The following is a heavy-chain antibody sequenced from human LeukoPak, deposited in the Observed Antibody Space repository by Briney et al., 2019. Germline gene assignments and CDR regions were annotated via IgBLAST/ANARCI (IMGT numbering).Heavy chain of an antibody. Sequence: SETLSLTCTVSGGSISSYYWSWIRQPAGKGLEWIGRIYTSGSTNYNPSLKSRVTMPVDTSENQFSLKLSSVTAADTAVYYCARDGPYSSSWYGGYNWFDPWGQGTLVTVSS. CDR2: IYTSGST. D-gene: IGHD6-13*01. CDR1: GGSISSYY. J-gene: IGHJ5*02. CDR3: ARDGPYSSSWYGGYNWFDP. V-gene: IGHV4-4*07.